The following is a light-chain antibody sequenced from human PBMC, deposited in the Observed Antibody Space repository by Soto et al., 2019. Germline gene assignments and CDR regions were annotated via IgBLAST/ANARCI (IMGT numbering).Light chain of an antibody. CDR2: RTS. CDR3: QQYENWPPYT. V-gene: IGKV3-15*01. J-gene: IGKJ2*01. CDR1: QSVGSN. Sequence: EIVMTQSPATLSVSPGERATLSCRASQSVGSNLAWYQQKPGQAPRLLIYRTSTRATGIPDRFSGSGSGTEFTLTISSLQSEDLAVYYCQQYENWPPYTFARGPRCISN.